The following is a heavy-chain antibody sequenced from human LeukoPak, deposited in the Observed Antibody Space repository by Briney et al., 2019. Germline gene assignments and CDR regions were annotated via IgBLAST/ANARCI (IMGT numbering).Heavy chain of an antibody. D-gene: IGHD3-10*01. V-gene: IGHV4-39*07. CDR3: ARGGGFLAGYFDY. CDR1: GGSISSNSYY. CDR2: IYYSGST. J-gene: IGHJ4*02. Sequence: SETLSLTCTVSGGSISSNSYYLGWIRQPPGKGLEWIGNIYYSGSTYYNPSLKSRVTISEDTSETQFSLKLSSVTAADTAVYYCARGGGFLAGYFDYWGQGTLVTVSS.